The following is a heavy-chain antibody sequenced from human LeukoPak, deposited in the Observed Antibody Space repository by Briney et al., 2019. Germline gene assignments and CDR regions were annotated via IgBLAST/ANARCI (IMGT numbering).Heavy chain of an antibody. V-gene: IGHV5-51*01. CDR3: ARRGVWSGYYEQYYFYYGMDV. CDR1: GYSLTSYW. Sequence: GESLKISCQGFGYSLTSYWIGWVRQMPGKGLVRMGIIEPGDSDTRYSPSFYGQVTISANKSISTAYLQWSSLKASDTAMYYCARRGVWSGYYEQYYFYYGMDVWGQGTTVAVSS. CDR2: IEPGDSDT. D-gene: IGHD3-3*01. J-gene: IGHJ6*02.